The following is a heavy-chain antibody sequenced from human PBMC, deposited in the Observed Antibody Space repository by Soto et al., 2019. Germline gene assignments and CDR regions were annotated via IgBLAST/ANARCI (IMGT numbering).Heavy chain of an antibody. Sequence: LRLSCAASGFTFSSYSMNWVRQAPGKGLEWVSSISSSSSYIYYADSVKGRFTISRDNAKNSLYLQMNSLRAEDTAVYYCARDLVWGGTTWYYYYGMDVWGQGTTVTVSS. CDR3: ARDLVWGGTTWYYYYGMDV. V-gene: IGHV3-21*01. D-gene: IGHD1-7*01. CDR1: GFTFSSYS. CDR2: ISSSSSYI. J-gene: IGHJ6*02.